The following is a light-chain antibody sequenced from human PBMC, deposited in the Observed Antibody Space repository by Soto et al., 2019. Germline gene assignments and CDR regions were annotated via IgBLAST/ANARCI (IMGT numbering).Light chain of an antibody. J-gene: IGLJ1*01. CDR2: ANS. CDR1: SSNLGAGYD. V-gene: IGLV1-40*01. Sequence: QSVLTQPPSVSGAPGQRVTISCSGSSSNLGAGYDVQWYQQFPGTAPKLLIYANSARPSGVPDRFSGSKSGTSASLAITGLQAEDEADYYCQSYDSSLIVSKVFGTGTKLTAL. CDR3: QSYDSSLIVSKV.